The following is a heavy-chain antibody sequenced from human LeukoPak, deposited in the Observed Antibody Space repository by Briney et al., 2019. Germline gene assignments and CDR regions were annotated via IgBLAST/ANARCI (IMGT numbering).Heavy chain of an antibody. CDR1: GFTFSIYA. CDR3: AKDIGATINYSEY. J-gene: IGHJ4*02. CDR2: ISGSTGST. V-gene: IGHV3-23*01. Sequence: PGGSLRLSCAASGFTFSIYAMSWVRQAPGKGLEWVSSISGSTGSTYYADSVKGRFTISRDNSKNTLYLQMNSLRAEDTAVYYGAKDIGATINYSEYWGQGTLVTVSS. D-gene: IGHD5-12*01.